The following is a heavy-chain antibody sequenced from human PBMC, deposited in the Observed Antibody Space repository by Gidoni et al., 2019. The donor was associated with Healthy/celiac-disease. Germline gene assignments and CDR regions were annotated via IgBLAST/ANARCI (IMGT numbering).Heavy chain of an antibody. D-gene: IGHD6-19*01. J-gene: IGHJ5*02. CDR2: MNPNSGNT. Sequence: QVQLVQSGAEVKKPGASVKVSCKASGYTFTSYDINWVRQATGQGIEWMGWMNPNSGNTGYAQKFQGRVTMTRNTSISTAYMELSSLRSEDTAVYYCASMYSSGNWFDPWGQGTLVTVSS. CDR1: GYTFTSYD. V-gene: IGHV1-8*01. CDR3: ASMYSSGNWFDP.